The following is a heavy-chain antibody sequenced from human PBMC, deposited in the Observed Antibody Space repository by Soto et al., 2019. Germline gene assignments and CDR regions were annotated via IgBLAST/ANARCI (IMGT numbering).Heavy chain of an antibody. CDR2: IWYDGSNK. V-gene: IGHV3-33*01. D-gene: IGHD5-18*01. CDR1: GFTFSSYG. J-gene: IGHJ6*02. Sequence: PGGSLRLSCAASGFTFSSYGMHWVRQAPGKGLEWVAVIWYDGSNKYYADSVKGRFTISRDNSKNTLYLQMNSLRAEDTAVYYCASEARGTAMVTSFFVYYGMDVWRQGTTVTVSS. CDR3: ASEARGTAMVTSFFVYYGMDV.